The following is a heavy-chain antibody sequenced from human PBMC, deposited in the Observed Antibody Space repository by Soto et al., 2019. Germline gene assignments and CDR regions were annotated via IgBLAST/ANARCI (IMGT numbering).Heavy chain of an antibody. CDR2: IYDSGST. Sequence: PSETLSLTCTVSGGSISSGDYYWSWIRQPPGKGLEWIGYIYDSGSTYYNPSLKSRVTITVDTSKNQFSLKLSSVTAADTAVYYCARDNGYSYGYTLDHWGQGTLVTVSS. D-gene: IGHD5-18*01. CDR1: GGSISSGDYY. J-gene: IGHJ4*02. V-gene: IGHV4-30-4*02. CDR3: ARDNGYSYGYTLDH.